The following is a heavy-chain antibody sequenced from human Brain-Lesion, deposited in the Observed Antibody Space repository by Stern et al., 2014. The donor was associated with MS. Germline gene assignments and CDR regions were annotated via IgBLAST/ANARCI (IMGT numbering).Heavy chain of an antibody. Sequence: QVQLVQSGGGVVQPGRSLRLSCAASGFTFSYHAMHWGRQAPGKGLEWVALISYDGSDKNDADSVKGRFTISRDNSRNTLYLQMNSLRVDDTAVYYCARGGAVTTSDYYLDYWGQGILVTVSS. CDR1: GFTFSYHA. CDR3: ARGGAVTTSDYYLDY. CDR2: ISYDGSDK. D-gene: IGHD4-17*01. V-gene: IGHV3-30*01. J-gene: IGHJ4*02.